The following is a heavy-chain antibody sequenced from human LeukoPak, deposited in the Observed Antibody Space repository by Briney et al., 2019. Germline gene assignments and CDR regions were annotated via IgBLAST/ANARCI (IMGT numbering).Heavy chain of an antibody. Sequence: GGSLRLSCAGSGFTFSSYSMNWVRQAPGKGLEWDTYISSSSSTIYYADSVKGRFTISRDNAKNSLYLQMNSLRDEDTAVYYCARDLYFGDYGCYFDYWGQGTLVTVSS. V-gene: IGHV3-48*02. CDR2: ISSSSSTI. CDR1: GFTFSSYS. J-gene: IGHJ4*02. D-gene: IGHD4-17*01. CDR3: ARDLYFGDYGCYFDY.